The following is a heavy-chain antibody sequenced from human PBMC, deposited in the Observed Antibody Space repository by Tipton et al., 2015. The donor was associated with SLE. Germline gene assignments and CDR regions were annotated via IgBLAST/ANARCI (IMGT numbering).Heavy chain of an antibody. CDR2: IKSKSDGETT. D-gene: IGHD3-3*01. CDR3: ARATYGADYDFWNY. CDR1: GFTFSNDW. J-gene: IGHJ4*02. V-gene: IGHV3-15*01. Sequence: SLRLSCVASGFTFSNDWMSWVRQAPGKGLEWVGHIKSKSDGETTEYAAPVKGRFTISRDNSKNTLYLQMNSLRAEDTAVYYCARATYGADYDFWNYWGQGTLVTVSS.